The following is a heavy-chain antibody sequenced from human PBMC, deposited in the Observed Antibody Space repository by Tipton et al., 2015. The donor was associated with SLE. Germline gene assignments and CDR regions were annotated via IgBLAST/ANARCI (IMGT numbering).Heavy chain of an antibody. CDR2: IIPIFGTA. D-gene: IGHD3-3*01. CDR3: ARGGENYDFWSGYYPYFDY. CDR1: GGTFSSYA. J-gene: IGHJ4*02. V-gene: IGHV1-69*01. Sequence: QVQLVQSGAEVKKPGSSVKVSCKASGGTFSSYAISWVRQAPGQGLEWMGGIIPIFGTANYAQKFQGRVTITADESTSTAYMELSSLRSEDTAVYYCARGGENYDFWSGYYPYFDYWGRGTLVTVSS.